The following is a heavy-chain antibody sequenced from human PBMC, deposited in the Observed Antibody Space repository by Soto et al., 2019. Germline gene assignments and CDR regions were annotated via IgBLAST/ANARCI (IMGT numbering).Heavy chain of an antibody. Sequence: GGSLRLSCAASGFTFSSYAMSWVRQAPGKGLEWVSAISGSGGSTYYADSVKGRFTISRDNSKNTLYLQMNSLRAEDTAVYYCAKVTDQLLSTAYYYYMDVWGKGTTVTVSS. CDR1: GFTFSSYA. J-gene: IGHJ6*03. D-gene: IGHD2-2*01. CDR2: ISGSGGST. CDR3: AKVTDQLLSTAYYYYMDV. V-gene: IGHV3-23*01.